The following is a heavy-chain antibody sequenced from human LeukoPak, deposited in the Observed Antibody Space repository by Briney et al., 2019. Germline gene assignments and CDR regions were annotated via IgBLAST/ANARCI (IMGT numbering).Heavy chain of an antibody. Sequence: ASVKVSCKASGYTFTSNYMHWVRQAPGQGLEWMGVIAPSSGTTSHAQKFQGRVTMTRDTSTSTLYMELSSLTSEDTAVYYCARASGSSAVPFDYWGQGTPVTVSS. J-gene: IGHJ4*02. CDR2: IAPSSGTT. CDR3: ARASGSSAVPFDY. CDR1: GYTFTSNY. D-gene: IGHD3-10*01. V-gene: IGHV1-46*01.